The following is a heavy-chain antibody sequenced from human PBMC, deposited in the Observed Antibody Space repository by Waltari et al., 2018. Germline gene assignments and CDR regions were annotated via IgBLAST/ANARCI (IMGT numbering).Heavy chain of an antibody. CDR2: IKQDGTEK. Sequence: EVQLVESGGGLVQPGGSLRLSCIGSGLTFSNYWMAWVRQAPGKGLEWVANIKQDGTEKNDVDAVKGRFTISRDNAKNSLYLHMNSLRVEDTAFYYCTRAASSSLMDPWGQGTLVSVSS. CDR1: GLTFSNYW. CDR3: TRAASSSLMDP. D-gene: IGHD3-10*01. J-gene: IGHJ5*02. V-gene: IGHV3-7*01.